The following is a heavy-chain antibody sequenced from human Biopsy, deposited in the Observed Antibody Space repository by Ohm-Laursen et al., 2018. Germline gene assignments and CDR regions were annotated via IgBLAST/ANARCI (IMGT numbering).Heavy chain of an antibody. CDR3: ARVPAYPKNDGYFGLDV. CDR2: LNPNTGYA. V-gene: IGHV1-2*02. J-gene: IGHJ6*02. D-gene: IGHD3-22*01. Sequence: ASVKVSCKASGYTFAGYYLHWVRQAPGPGLEWMAWLNPNTGYAHYAQRFQGGLTLNRDTSINSAYMELTSLTFDDTAIYNCARVPAYPKNDGYFGLDVWGQGTTVNV. CDR1: GYTFAGYY.